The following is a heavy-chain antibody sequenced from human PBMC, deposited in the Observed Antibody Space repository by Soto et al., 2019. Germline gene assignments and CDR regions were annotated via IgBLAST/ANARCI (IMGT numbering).Heavy chain of an antibody. CDR1: GVSVWIYA. D-gene: IGHD3-3*01. CDR2: ISGSGGST. J-gene: IGHJ6*02. CDR3: AKDLSDYDFWSGYRTYYYYGMDV. V-gene: IGHV3-23*01. Sequence: GWCLGLACAASGVSVWIYAVAGVRNATGKGLEWVSAISGSGGSTYYADSVKGRFTISRDNSKNTLYLQMNSLRAEDTAVYYCAKDLSDYDFWSGYRTYYYYGMDVWGQGTTVTVSS.